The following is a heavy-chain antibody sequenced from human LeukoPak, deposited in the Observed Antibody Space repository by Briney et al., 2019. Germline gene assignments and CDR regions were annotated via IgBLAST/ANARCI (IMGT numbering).Heavy chain of an antibody. CDR1: GFTLSSYA. J-gene: IGHJ4*02. V-gene: IGHV3-23*01. CDR3: AKDAPVNIVVVPAANS. D-gene: IGHD2-2*01. Sequence: GGSLRLSCAASGFTLSSYAMSWVRQAPGKGLEWVSAISGSGGSTYYADSVKGRFTISRDNSKNTLHLQMNSLRAEDTAVYYCAKDAPVNIVVVPAANSWGQGTLVTASS. CDR2: ISGSGGST.